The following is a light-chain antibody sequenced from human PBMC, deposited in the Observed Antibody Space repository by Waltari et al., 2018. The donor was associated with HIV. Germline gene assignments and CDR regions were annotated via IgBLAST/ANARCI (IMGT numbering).Light chain of an antibody. V-gene: IGLV3-21*04. CDR2: YDG. CDR1: NIGSRS. J-gene: IGLJ2*01. CDR3: QLYHGATDQVV. Sequence: SYVLTQPPSVSLAPGETATITCRGDNIGSRSVHWYQQKPGQAPVVVIYYDGDRPSGIPGRFSGANSGNTATLTISRVEAGDEADYFCQLYHGATDQVVFGGGTKLTVL.